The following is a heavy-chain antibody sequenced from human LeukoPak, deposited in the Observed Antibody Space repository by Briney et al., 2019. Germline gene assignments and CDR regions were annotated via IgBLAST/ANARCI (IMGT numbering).Heavy chain of an antibody. CDR3: ARDYEVNYDFWSGYYHY. CDR2: IIPILGIA. Sequence: SVKVSCKASGGTFSSYAIRWVRQAPGQGLEWMGRIIPILGIANYAQKFQGRVTITADKSTSTAYMELSSLRSEDTAVYYCARDYEVNYDFWSGYYHYWGQGTLVTVSS. V-gene: IGHV1-69*04. D-gene: IGHD3-3*01. CDR1: GGTFSSYA. J-gene: IGHJ4*02.